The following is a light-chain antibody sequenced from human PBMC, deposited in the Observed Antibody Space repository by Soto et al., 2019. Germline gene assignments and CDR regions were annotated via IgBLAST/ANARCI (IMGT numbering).Light chain of an antibody. CDR2: DAS. Sequence: EIVMTQSPATLSVSPGERATLTCRASQSVSSSYLAWFQQKPGQAPRLLIYDASSRATGIPDRFSGSGAGTDFTLTISSLEPEDFAVYYCQQRSNWPPITFGQGTRLEIK. CDR1: QSVSSSY. V-gene: IGKV3D-20*02. CDR3: QQRSNWPPIT. J-gene: IGKJ5*01.